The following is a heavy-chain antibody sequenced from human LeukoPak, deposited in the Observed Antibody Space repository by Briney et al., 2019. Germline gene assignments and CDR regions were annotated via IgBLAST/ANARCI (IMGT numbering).Heavy chain of an antibody. Sequence: SEALSLTCTVSGGSVSSDNYYWSWIRQPPGKGLEWIGYMYYSGSTDYNPSLKSRATISVDTSKNQFSLKLSSVTAADTAVYYCARLVGVTNPGDFDYWGQGTLVTVSS. CDR2: MYYSGST. CDR1: GGSVSSDNYY. CDR3: ARLVGVTNPGDFDY. D-gene: IGHD6-6*01. V-gene: IGHV4-61*01. J-gene: IGHJ4*02.